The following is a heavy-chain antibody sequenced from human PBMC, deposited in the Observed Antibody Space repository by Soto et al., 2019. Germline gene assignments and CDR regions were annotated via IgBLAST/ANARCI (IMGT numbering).Heavy chain of an antibody. Sequence: PGGSLRLSCAASGFTFSYYGFHWVRQSPGKGLEWVAMISYDGSDRYYRDSVQGRFTISRDDSKNTVFLQMNSLRTEDTAMYYCARSTYCNGGSCYPQYWGPGTLVTVSS. V-gene: IGHV3-30*03. CDR3: ARSTYCNGGSCYPQY. CDR1: GFTFSYYG. D-gene: IGHD2-15*01. CDR2: ISYDGSDR. J-gene: IGHJ4*02.